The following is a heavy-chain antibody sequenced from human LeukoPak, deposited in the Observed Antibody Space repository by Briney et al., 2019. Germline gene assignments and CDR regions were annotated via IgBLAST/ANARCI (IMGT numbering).Heavy chain of an antibody. CDR1: GYSFTSHW. D-gene: IGHD2-2*01. CDR3: ATIGYAGSDY. CDR2: IDPSDSYS. Sequence: GESLKISCQGSGYSFTSHWISWVRQMPGKGLEWMGAIDPSDSYSNYSPSFQGHVTISADKSISTAYLQWSSLKASDTAMYYCATIGYAGSDYWGQGTLVTVSS. J-gene: IGHJ4*02. V-gene: IGHV5-10-1*01.